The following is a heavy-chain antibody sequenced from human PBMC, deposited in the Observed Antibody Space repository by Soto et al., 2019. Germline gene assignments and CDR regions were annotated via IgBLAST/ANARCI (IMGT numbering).Heavy chain of an antibody. D-gene: IGHD5-12*01. J-gene: IGHJ4*02. CDR2: ISYSGTA. V-gene: IGHV4-61*01. CDR3: ATGRLGWLLSFDFDC. CDR1: GASVRGGRYA. Sequence: ETLSITCDVSGASVRGGRYAWSWVRRPPGTGLAGVGAISYSGTAAYNPSFKSRVTIAVDTSQNKVSLKTTSVTAPDTAVYYCATGRLGWLLSFDFDCWGQGTQVTVAS.